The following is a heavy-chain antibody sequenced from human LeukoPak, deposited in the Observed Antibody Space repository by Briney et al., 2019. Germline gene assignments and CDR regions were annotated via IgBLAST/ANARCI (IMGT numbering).Heavy chain of an antibody. CDR1: GFTLCSFC. D-gene: IGHD4-23*01. CDR2: ITSDGSST. Sequence: GGSLRLSCAVSGFTLCSFCILWVRSATGRGGVWVSRITSDGSSTSYEDSVKGRFTISRDNAKNTLYLQMNSLRAEDTAVYYCTREDGGFDYWGQGTLVTVSS. V-gene: IGHV3-74*01. J-gene: IGHJ4*02. CDR3: TREDGGFDY.